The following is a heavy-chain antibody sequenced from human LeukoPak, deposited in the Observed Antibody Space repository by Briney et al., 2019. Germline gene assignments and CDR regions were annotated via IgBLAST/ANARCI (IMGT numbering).Heavy chain of an antibody. CDR2: ISGSGDRT. D-gene: IGHD3-10*01. J-gene: IGHJ4*02. CDR3: AKGYYGSGSYGWFDY. V-gene: IGHV3-23*01. CDR1: GFTFSSSA. Sequence: PGGSLRPSCAASGFTFSSSAMSWVRQAPGKGLEWVSTISGSGDRTYYADSVKGRFTISRDNSKNTLFLHMNSLRAEDTAVYSCAKGYYGSGSYGWFDYWGQGTLVTVSS.